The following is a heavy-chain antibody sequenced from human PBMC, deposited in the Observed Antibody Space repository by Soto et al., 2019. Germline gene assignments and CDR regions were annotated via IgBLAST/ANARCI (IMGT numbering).Heavy chain of an antibody. V-gene: IGHV4-61*08. CDR3: ARQSSGSYGNAFDI. CDR2: IYYSGST. D-gene: IGHD3-10*01. CDR1: GGSIISGGYY. Sequence: SETLCLTCTVSGGSIISGGYYRSWIRQPPGKGLEWIGYIYYSGSTNYNPSLKSRVTISVDPSKNQFSLKLSSVTAADTAVYYCARQSSGSYGNAFDIWGQGTMVTLSS. J-gene: IGHJ3*02.